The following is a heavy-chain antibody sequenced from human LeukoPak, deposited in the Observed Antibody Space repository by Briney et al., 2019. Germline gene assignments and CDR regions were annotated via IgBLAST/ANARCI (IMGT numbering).Heavy chain of an antibody. J-gene: IGHJ6*03. CDR1: GGSISSYY. Sequence: PSETLSLTCTVSGGSISSYYWSWIRQPPGKGLEWIGYIYYSGSTNYNPSLKSRVTISVDTSKNQFFLKLSSVTAADTAVYYCARAAYCSSTSCYDAFYYYMDVWGKGTTVTVSS. CDR3: ARAAYCSSTSCYDAFYYYMDV. D-gene: IGHD2-2*01. V-gene: IGHV4-59*01. CDR2: IYYSGST.